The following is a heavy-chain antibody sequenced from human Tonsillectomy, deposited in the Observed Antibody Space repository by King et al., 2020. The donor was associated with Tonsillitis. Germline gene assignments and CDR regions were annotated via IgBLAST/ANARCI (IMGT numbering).Heavy chain of an antibody. D-gene: IGHD3-22*01. V-gene: IGHV5-10-1*03. CDR2: IDPSDSYT. CDR1: GYSFTSYW. CDR3: ARLELGYYGSSGYYKNYFDY. Sequence: VQLVESGAEVKKPGESLRISCKGSGYSFTSYWISWVRQMPGKGLEWMGRIDPSDSYTNYSPSFQGHVTISADKSISTAYLQWSSLRASDTAMYYCARLELGYYGSSGYYKNYFDYWGQGPLVTVSS. J-gene: IGHJ4*02.